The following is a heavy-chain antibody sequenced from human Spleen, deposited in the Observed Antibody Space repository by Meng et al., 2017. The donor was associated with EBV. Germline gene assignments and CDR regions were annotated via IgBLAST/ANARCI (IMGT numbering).Heavy chain of an antibody. CDR3: ARIHITGTTSSFDY. CDR1: GYIFTCYV. V-gene: IGHV7-4-1*02. Sequence: QVQLVQSGSELKKPGASMKDSCKASGYIFTCYVINWVREAPGQGPEWMGGINTNIGNPTYAQGCTGRFVVSLDTSVSTTGLPISRLKPEDTAVYYCARIHITGTTSSFDYWGQGTLVTVSS. D-gene: IGHD1-20*01. J-gene: IGHJ4*02. CDR2: INTNIGNP.